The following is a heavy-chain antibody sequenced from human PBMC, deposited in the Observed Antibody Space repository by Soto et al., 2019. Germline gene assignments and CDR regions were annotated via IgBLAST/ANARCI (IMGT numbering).Heavy chain of an antibody. J-gene: IGHJ3*02. V-gene: IGHV3-23*01. D-gene: IGHD6-19*01. Sequence: EVQLLESGGGLVQPGGSLRLSCAASGFTFSIYAMSFVRQTPGKGLEWVSGISGSGGNTYYAESVKGRFTISRDNSRNTVYLQMNSLRVDDTAVYYCAKDAYVSGWFLDAFDNWGQGTMVTVSS. CDR1: GFTFSIYA. CDR3: AKDAYVSGWFLDAFDN. CDR2: ISGSGGNT.